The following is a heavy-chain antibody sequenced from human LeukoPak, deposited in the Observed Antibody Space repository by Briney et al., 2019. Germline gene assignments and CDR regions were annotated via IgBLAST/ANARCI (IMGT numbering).Heavy chain of an antibody. D-gene: IGHD3-3*01. CDR2: IKQDGSEK. Sequence: GGSLRLSCAASGFTFSSYSINWVRQAPGKGLEWVANIKQDGSEKYYVDSVKGRFTISRDNAKNSLYLQMNSLRAEDTAVYYCARDASVLRFLEPPNWFDPWGQGTLVTVSS. CDR1: GFTFSSYS. V-gene: IGHV3-7*01. J-gene: IGHJ5*02. CDR3: ARDASVLRFLEPPNWFDP.